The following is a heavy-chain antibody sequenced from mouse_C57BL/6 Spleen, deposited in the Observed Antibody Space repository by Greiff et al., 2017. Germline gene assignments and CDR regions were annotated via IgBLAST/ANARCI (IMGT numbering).Heavy chain of an antibody. CDR2: INPSSGYT. CDR3: ESAVPHWYLDV. J-gene: IGHJ1*03. D-gene: IGHD6-1*01. Sequence: QVQLKQSGAELAKPGASVKLSCKASGYTFTSYWMHWVKQRPGQGLGWIGYINPSSGYTKYNQKFKDKATLTADKSSSTAYMQLSSLTYEDSAVYYCESAVPHWYLDVWGTGTTVTDSS. V-gene: IGHV1-7*01. CDR1: GYTFTSYW.